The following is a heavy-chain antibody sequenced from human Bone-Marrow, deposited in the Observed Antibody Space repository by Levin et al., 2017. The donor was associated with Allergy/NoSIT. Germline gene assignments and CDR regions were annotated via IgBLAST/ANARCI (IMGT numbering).Heavy chain of an antibody. Sequence: GESLKISCKASGYIFTNYDMSWVRQATGQGLEWMGWMNPHSGNTDYAPKFLGRVTMTGDTSISTVYMELSGLKSDDTAVYYCARCGRTGGQGGSDYWGRGTLVTVSS. CDR1: GYIFTNYD. CDR3: ARCGRTGGQGGSDY. D-gene: IGHD1-14*01. J-gene: IGHJ4*02. CDR2: MNPHSGNT. V-gene: IGHV1-8*01.